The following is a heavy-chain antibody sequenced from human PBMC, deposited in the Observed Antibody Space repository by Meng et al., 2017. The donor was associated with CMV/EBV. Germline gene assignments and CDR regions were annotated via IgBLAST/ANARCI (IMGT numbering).Heavy chain of an antibody. CDR1: GFSFGDYA. J-gene: IGHJ6*02. CDR2: IKQDGSEK. V-gene: IGHV3-7*01. CDR3: ARDRYYDFWSGYYSDYYYGMDV. D-gene: IGHD3-3*01. Sequence: GGSLRLSCTASGFSFGDYAMSWVRQAPGKGLEWVASIKQDGSEKYYVDSVKGRFTISRDNAKNSLYLQMNSLRAEDTAVYYCARDRYYDFWSGYYSDYYYGMDVWGQGTTVTVSS.